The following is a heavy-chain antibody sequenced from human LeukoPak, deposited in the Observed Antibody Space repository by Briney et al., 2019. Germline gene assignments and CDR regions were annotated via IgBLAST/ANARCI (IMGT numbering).Heavy chain of an antibody. V-gene: IGHV1-46*01. D-gene: IGHD1-26*01. J-gene: IGHJ4*02. CDR2: INPSGGST. CDR1: GYTFTSYY. CDR3: ARDASTTERRYYFDY. Sequence: ASVKVSCKASGYTFTSYYMHWVRQAPGQGLEWMGIINPSGGSTSYAQKFQGRVTMTRDMSTSTVYMELSSLRSEDTAVYYCARDASTTERRYYFDYWGQGTLVTVSS.